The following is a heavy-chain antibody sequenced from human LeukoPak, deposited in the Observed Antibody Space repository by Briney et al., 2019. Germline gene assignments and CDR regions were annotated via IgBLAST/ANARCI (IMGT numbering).Heavy chain of an antibody. CDR1: GGSISSGGFY. Sequence: PSETLSLTCTVSGGSISSGGFYWSWIRQHPGKGLEWIGYIYYSGSTNYNPSLKSRVTISVDTSKNQFSLKLSSVTAADTAVYYCARVGGDGYSFFDYWGQGTLVTVSS. D-gene: IGHD5-24*01. CDR3: ARVGGDGYSFFDY. J-gene: IGHJ4*02. V-gene: IGHV4-61*08. CDR2: IYYSGST.